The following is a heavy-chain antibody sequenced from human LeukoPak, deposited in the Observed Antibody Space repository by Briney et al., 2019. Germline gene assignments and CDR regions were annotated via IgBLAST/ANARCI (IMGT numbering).Heavy chain of an antibody. CDR2: IRNRANSYA. V-gene: IGHV3-72*01. Sequence: GGSLRLSCAGSGFTFSDHYMDWVRQAPGKGLEWVGRIRNRANSYAEYAASAKGRFTISRDDSKNSLYLQMNSLKTEDTAVYYCARRISGSGTYYDYWGQGALVTVSS. D-gene: IGHD3-10*01. J-gene: IGHJ4*02. CDR1: GFTFSDHY. CDR3: ARRISGSGTYYDY.